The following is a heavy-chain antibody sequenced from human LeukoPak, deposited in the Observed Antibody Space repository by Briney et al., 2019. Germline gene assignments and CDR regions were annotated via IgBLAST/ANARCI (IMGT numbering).Heavy chain of an antibody. CDR2: INHSGST. CDR3: ARGLSSTVTRYYYYYYYMDV. D-gene: IGHD4-11*01. J-gene: IGHJ6*03. CDR1: GGSFSGYY. Sequence: PSETLSLTCAVYGGSFSGYYWSWIRQPPGKGLEWIGEINHSGSTNYNPSLKSRVTISVDTSKNQFSLKLSSVTAADTAVCYCARGLSSTVTRYYYYYYYMDVWGKGTTVTVSS. V-gene: IGHV4-34*01.